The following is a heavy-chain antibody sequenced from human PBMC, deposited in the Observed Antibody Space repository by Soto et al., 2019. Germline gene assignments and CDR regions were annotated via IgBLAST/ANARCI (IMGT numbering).Heavy chain of an antibody. CDR1: GGTFSSYA. D-gene: IGHD2-15*01. V-gene: IGHV1-69*13. CDR2: IIPIFGTA. J-gene: IGHJ4*02. Sequence: LVKVSCKASGGTFSSYAISWVRQAPGQGLEWMGGIIPIFGTANYAQKFQGRVTITADESTSTAYMELSSLRSEDTAVYYCAAGYCSGGSCYPYRYYFDYWGQGXLVTVSS. CDR3: AAGYCSGGSCYPYRYYFDY.